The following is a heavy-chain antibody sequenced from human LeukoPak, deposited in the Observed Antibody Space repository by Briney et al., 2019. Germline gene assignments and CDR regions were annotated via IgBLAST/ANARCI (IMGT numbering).Heavy chain of an antibody. V-gene: IGHV3-20*04. CDR3: ARGQEYSDY. D-gene: IGHD2-15*01. Sequence: GGSLRLSCTASGFAFDEHGMSWVRQVPGKGLEWVSGINWSGGSTGYADPLRGRFTISRDNAKNSLYLQMDSLRAEDTAVYYCARGQEYSDYWGQGTLVTVSS. J-gene: IGHJ4*02. CDR2: INWSGGST. CDR1: GFAFDEHG.